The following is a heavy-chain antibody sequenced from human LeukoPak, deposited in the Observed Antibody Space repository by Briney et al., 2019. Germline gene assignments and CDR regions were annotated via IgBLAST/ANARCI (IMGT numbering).Heavy chain of an antibody. Sequence: SETLFLTCTVSGGSMNNYYWNWIRQPPGKGLEWIGYSYYSGSTNYNPSLKSRVNISVDTSKNQFSLNLSSVTAADTAVYYCARLGSVAMPFDYWGQGTLVTVSS. D-gene: IGHD2-2*01. J-gene: IGHJ4*02. CDR3: ARLGSVAMPFDY. V-gene: IGHV4-59*08. CDR1: GGSMNNYY. CDR2: SYYSGST.